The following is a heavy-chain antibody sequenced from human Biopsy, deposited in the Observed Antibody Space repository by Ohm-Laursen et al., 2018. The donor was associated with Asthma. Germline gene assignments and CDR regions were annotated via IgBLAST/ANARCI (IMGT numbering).Heavy chain of an antibody. D-gene: IGHD3-10*01. CDR1: GYTFNSAG. V-gene: IGHV1-18*01. J-gene: IGHJ6*02. CDR3: ARAVDYSHYYGIDV. CDR2: ISVYNGNT. Sequence: GSVKGSCKTSGYTFNSAGITWVRQAPGQALEGMGWISVYNGNTKVAQKLQDRVTMITDTSTSTAYMELRSLRSDDTAVYFCARAVDYSHYYGIDVWGQGTTVTVS.